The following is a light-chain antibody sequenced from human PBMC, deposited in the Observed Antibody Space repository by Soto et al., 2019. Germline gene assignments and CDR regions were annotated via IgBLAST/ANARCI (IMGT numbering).Light chain of an antibody. Sequence: DIQMTQSPSTLSASVGDRVTITCRASQSISSRLAWYQQKPGKAPKLLIYKASSLESGVPSRFSGSGSGTEITLTISSLQPDDFATYYCQQYNSYPWTFGQGTKVEIK. CDR2: KAS. CDR1: QSISSR. CDR3: QQYNSYPWT. V-gene: IGKV1-5*03. J-gene: IGKJ1*01.